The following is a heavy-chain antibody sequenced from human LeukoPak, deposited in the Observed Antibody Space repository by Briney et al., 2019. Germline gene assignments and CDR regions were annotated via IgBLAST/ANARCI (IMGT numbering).Heavy chain of an antibody. CDR2: INPNSGGT. J-gene: IGHJ4*02. D-gene: IGHD3-3*01. Sequence: ASVKVSCKASGGTFSSYAISWVRQAPGQGLEWMGWINPNSGGTNYAQKFQGRVTMTRDTSISTAYMELSRLRSDDTAVYYCARPYYDFWSGYNIYYFDYWGQGTLVTVSS. CDR1: GGTFSSYA. CDR3: ARPYYDFWSGYNIYYFDY. V-gene: IGHV1-2*02.